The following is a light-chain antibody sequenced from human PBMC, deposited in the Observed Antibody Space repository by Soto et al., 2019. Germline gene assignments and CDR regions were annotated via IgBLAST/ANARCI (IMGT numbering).Light chain of an antibody. Sequence: EILMTQSPATLSVSPGERATLSCGASQSVSRKLAWYQQKPGQAPRLLIYGASTRATGIPARFSGSGSGTEFTLTISSLKSADFAVYYCQQYNNWHPVTFGQGTRLEIK. CDR2: GAS. J-gene: IGKJ5*01. CDR3: QQYNNWHPVT. CDR1: QSVSRK. V-gene: IGKV3-15*01.